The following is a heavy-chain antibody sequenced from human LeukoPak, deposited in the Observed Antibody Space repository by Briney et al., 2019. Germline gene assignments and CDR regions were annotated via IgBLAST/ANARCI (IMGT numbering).Heavy chain of an antibody. D-gene: IGHD3-10*01. J-gene: IGHJ5*02. V-gene: IGHV1-69*06. Sequence: SVKVSCKASGGTFSSYAITWVRQAPGQGLEWMGGIIPIFDTSNYAQKFQGRVTITADKSTSTAYMELSSLRSEDTAVYYCARDRRLLWFGPPPGWFDPWGQGTLVTVSS. CDR1: GGTFSSYA. CDR3: ARDRRLLWFGPPPGWFDP. CDR2: IIPIFDTS.